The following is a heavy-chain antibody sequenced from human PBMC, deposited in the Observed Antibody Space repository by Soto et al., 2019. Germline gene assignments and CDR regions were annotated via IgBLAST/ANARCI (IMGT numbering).Heavy chain of an antibody. J-gene: IGHJ6*02. D-gene: IGHD1-1*01. Sequence: GESLKISCKGSGYSFTSYWISWVRQMPGKGLEWMGRIDPSDSYTNYSPSFQGHVTISADKSISTAYLQWSSLKASDTAMYYCARRRDPRHYYYGMDVWGQGTTVTVSS. CDR3: ARRRDPRHYYYGMDV. V-gene: IGHV5-10-1*01. CDR2: IDPSDSYT. CDR1: GYSFTSYW.